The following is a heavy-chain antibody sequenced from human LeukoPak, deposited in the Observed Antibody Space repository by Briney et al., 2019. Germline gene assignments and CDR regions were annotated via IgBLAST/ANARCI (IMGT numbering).Heavy chain of an antibody. Sequence: SETLSLTCAVYGGSFSGYYWSWIRQPPGKGLEWIGEINHSGSTNYNPSLKSRVTISVDTSKNQFSLKLSSVTAADTAVYYCARIRLSSGWYVYYYYGMDVWGQGTMVTVSS. V-gene: IGHV4-34*01. CDR3: ARIRLSSGWYVYYYYGMDV. CDR1: GGSFSGYY. D-gene: IGHD6-19*01. CDR2: INHSGST. J-gene: IGHJ6*02.